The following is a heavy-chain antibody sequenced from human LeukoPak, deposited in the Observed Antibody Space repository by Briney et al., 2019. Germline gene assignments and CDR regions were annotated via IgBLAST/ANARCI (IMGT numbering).Heavy chain of an antibody. CDR3: ARRSSGGYSGSWNNWFDP. J-gene: IGHJ5*02. CDR2: IIPILGIA. D-gene: IGHD6-13*01. CDR1: GGTFISYA. V-gene: IGHV1-69*04. Sequence: ASVKVSCKASGGTFISYATSWVRQAPGQGLEWMGRIIPILGIANYAQKFQGRVTITADKSTSTAYMELSSLRSEDTAVYYCARRSSGGYSGSWNNWFDPWGQGTLVTVSS.